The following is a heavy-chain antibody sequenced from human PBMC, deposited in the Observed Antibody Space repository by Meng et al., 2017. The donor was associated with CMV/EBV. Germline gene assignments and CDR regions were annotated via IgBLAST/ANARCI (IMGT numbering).Heavy chain of an antibody. D-gene: IGHD5-12*01. CDR2: IRYDGSNK. CDR1: GFTFSSYG. Sequence: GGSLRLSCAASGFTFSSYGMHWVRQAPGKGLEWVAFIRYDGSNKYYADSVKGRFTISRDNSKNTLYLQMNSLRAEDTAVYYCARGGGDYSGYDWEADYWGQGTLVTVSS. J-gene: IGHJ4*02. V-gene: IGHV3-30*02. CDR3: ARGGGDYSGYDWEADY.